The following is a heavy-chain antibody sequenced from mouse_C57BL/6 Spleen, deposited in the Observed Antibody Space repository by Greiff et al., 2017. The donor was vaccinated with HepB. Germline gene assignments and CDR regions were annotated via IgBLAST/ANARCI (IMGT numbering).Heavy chain of an antibody. Sequence: EVQLQQSGPELVKPGASVKISCKASGYTFTDYYMNWVKQSHGKSLEWIGDINPNNGGTSYNQKFKGKATLTVDKSSSTAYMELRSLTSEDSAVYYCARRSTGTKAMDYWGQGTSVTVSS. J-gene: IGHJ4*01. D-gene: IGHD4-1*02. CDR2: INPNNGGT. CDR3: ARRSTGTKAMDY. V-gene: IGHV1-26*01. CDR1: GYTFTDYY.